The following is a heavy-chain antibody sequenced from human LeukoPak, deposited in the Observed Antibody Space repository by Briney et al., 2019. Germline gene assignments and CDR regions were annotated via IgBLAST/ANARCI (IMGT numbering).Heavy chain of an antibody. V-gene: IGHV3-30*02. J-gene: IGHJ4*02. CDR2: IRYDGSNK. D-gene: IGHD3-16*01. Sequence: GGSLRLSCAASGFTFSSYGMHWVRQAPGKGLEWVAFIRYDGSNKYYADSVKGRFTISGDNSKNTLYLQMNSLRAEDTAVYYCAKTRLGAARYYFDYWGQGTLVTVSS. CDR3: AKTRLGAARYYFDY. CDR1: GFTFSSYG.